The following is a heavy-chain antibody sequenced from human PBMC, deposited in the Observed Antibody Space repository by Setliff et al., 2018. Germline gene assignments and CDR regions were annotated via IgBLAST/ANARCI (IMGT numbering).Heavy chain of an antibody. V-gene: IGHV3-33*01. CDR3: ARDRLGNSGWFDFDF. J-gene: IGHJ4*02. CDR2: IWFDGSNH. Sequence: GSLRLSCAAPGFNFSSYGMHWVRQAPGKGLEWVAAIWFDGSNHYYVDSVKGRFIISRDNSKNTLYLQMNSLRAEDTAVYYCARDRLGNSGWFDFDFWGQGTLVTVSS. D-gene: IGHD6-19*01. CDR1: GFNFSSYG.